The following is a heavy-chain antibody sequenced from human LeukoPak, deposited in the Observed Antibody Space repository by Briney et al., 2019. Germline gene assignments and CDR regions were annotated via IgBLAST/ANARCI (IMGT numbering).Heavy chain of an antibody. J-gene: IGHJ3*02. D-gene: IGHD6-13*01. CDR3: ARAAAANAFDI. V-gene: IGHV4-34*01. CDR2: INHSGST. CDR1: GGSFSGYY. Sequence: SETLSLTCAVYGGSFSGYYWSWIRQSPEKGLEWIGEINHSGSTNYNPSLESRVTMSVDTSKNQFSLKLSSVTAADTAVYYCARAAAANAFDIWGQGTMVTVSS.